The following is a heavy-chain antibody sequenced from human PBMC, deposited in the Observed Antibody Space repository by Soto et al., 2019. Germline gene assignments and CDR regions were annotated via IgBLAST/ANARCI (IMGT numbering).Heavy chain of an antibody. D-gene: IGHD3-16*01. CDR1: GGSISSGGYS. J-gene: IGHJ4*02. V-gene: IGHV4-30-2*01. CDR3: ARRYGSSFDY. Sequence: SETLSLTCAVSGGSISSGGYSWSWIRQPPGKGLEWIGYMYHSGSTYYNPSLKSRVTISIDRSKNQFSLKLSSVTAADTAVYYCARRYGSSFDYWGQGTPVTVSS. CDR2: MYHSGST.